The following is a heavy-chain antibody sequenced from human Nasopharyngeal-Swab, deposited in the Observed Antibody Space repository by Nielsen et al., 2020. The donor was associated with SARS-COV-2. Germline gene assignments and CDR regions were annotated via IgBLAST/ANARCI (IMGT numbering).Heavy chain of an antibody. CDR2: IYYSGST. V-gene: IGHV4-59*01. D-gene: IGHD6-13*01. J-gene: IGHJ6*03. CDR1: GGSISSYS. CDR3: ARTAGYYYMDV. Sequence: TLSLTSAVSGGSISSYSWSWIRLPPGKGLEWIGYIYYSGSTNYSPSLKSRVTISVDTSKNQFSLKLNSVTAADTAVYYCARTAGYYYMDVWGKGTTVTVSS.